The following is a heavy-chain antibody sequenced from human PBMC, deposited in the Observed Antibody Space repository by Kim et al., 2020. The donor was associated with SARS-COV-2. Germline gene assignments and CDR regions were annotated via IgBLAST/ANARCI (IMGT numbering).Heavy chain of an antibody. CDR2: ISGSGGST. V-gene: IGHV3-23*01. Sequence: GGSLRLSCAASGFTFSSYAMSWVRQAPGKGLEWVSAISGSGGSTYYADSVKGRFTISRDNSKNTLYLQMNSLRAEDTAVYYCAKYGEGGYGDLNYYFDYWGQGTLVTVSS. D-gene: IGHD5-12*01. CDR3: AKYGEGGYGDLNYYFDY. J-gene: IGHJ4*02. CDR1: GFTFSSYA.